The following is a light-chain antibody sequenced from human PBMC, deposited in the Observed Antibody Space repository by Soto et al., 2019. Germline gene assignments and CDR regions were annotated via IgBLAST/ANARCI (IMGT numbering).Light chain of an antibody. CDR3: SSYAGRNIWV. J-gene: IGLJ3*02. CDR2: DVS. Sequence: QSVLTQPASVSGSPGQSITISCTGTSSDVGGYNYVSWYQQLPGKAPKLMIYDVSDRPSGVSNRFSGSKSGNTASLTISGLQAEDEADYYCSSYAGRNIWVFGGGTKLTVL. V-gene: IGLV2-14*01. CDR1: SSDVGGYNY.